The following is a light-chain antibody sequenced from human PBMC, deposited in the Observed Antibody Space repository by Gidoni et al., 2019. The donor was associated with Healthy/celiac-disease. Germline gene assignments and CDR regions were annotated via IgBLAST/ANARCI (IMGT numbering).Light chain of an antibody. Sequence: DIQMTQSPSTLSASVGDRVTITCRASQSISSWLAWYQQTPGKAPKLLIYKASSLESGVPSRFSGSGSGTEFNLTISSLQPDDFATYYCQQYNSYRTFGQGTKLEIK. J-gene: IGKJ2*02. V-gene: IGKV1-5*03. CDR3: QQYNSYRT. CDR1: QSISSW. CDR2: KAS.